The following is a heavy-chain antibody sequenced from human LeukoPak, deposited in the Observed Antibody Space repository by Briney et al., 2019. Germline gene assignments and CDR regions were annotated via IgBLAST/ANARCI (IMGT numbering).Heavy chain of an antibody. CDR2: ISVYNGNT. D-gene: IGHD3-16*01. CDR1: GYTFTSYA. CDR3: ARARGGSYYYNYMDV. J-gene: IGHJ6*03. Sequence: ASVKVSCTASGYTFTSYAMHWVRQAPGQGLEWMGWISVYNGNTNYAQKLQGRVTMTTDTSTSTAYMELRSLRSDDTAVYYCARARGGSYYYNYMDVWGKGTTVTVSS. V-gene: IGHV1-18*01.